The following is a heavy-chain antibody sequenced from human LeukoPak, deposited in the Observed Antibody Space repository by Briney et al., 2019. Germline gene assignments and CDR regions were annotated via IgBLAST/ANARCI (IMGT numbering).Heavy chain of an antibody. D-gene: IGHD3-10*01. J-gene: IGHJ4*02. V-gene: IGHV3-9*01. CDR3: AKSEAYGSGSADY. CDR1: GFTFDDYA. CDR2: ISWNSGSI. Sequence: GGSLRLSCAASGFTFDDYAMHWVRQAPGKGLEWVSGISWNSGSIDYADSVKGRLTISRDKAKNSLYLQMNSLRAEDTALYYCAKSEAYGSGSADYWGQGTLVTVSS.